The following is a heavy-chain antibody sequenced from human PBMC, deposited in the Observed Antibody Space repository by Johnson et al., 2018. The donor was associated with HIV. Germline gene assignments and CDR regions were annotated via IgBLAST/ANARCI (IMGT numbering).Heavy chain of an antibody. D-gene: IGHD2-2*01. CDR3: AKDQASSLNAFDI. CDR1: GFTFSSFD. Sequence: QVQLVESGGGVVQPGGSLRLSCAASGFTFSSFDIHWVRQAPGKGLEWVANIAHDGSNKFYADSVRGRFTISRYNSKNTLYLQMNSLRAEDTAVYYCAKDQASSLNAFDIWGQGTMVTVSS. V-gene: IGHV3-33*05. J-gene: IGHJ3*02. CDR2: IAHDGSNK.